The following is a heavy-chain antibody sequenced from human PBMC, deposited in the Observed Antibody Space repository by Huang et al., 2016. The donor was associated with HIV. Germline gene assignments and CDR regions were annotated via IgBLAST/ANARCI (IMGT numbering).Heavy chain of an antibody. J-gene: IGHJ6*02. CDR2: ITHSGTT. CDR1: GGSFNVYS. D-gene: IGHD6-6*01. CDR3: ARGGRLAARNYYGMDV. Sequence: QVRLHQWGAGLLKPSETLSLTCAVYGGSFNVYSWNWIRQPPGKGLEWTGEITHSGTTVYDPSLKSRLTLSVDTSKNQFSLILTSLTAADTAKYWCARGGRLAARNYYGMDVWGQGTTVIVS. V-gene: IGHV4-34*01.